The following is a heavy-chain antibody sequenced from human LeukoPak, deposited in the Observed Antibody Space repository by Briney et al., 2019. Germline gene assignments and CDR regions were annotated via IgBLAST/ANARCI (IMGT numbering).Heavy chain of an antibody. V-gene: IGHV4-31*03. J-gene: IGHJ5*02. CDR2: IYYSGST. CDR3: ARGSRNNYYDSRPNWFDP. Sequence: SETLSLTCTVSGGSISSGGYYWSWIRQHPGKGLEWIGYIYYSGSTNYNPSLKSRVTISVDTSKNQFSLKLSSVTAADTAVYYCARGSRNNYYDSRPNWFDPWGQGTLVTVSS. D-gene: IGHD3-22*01. CDR1: GGSISSGGYY.